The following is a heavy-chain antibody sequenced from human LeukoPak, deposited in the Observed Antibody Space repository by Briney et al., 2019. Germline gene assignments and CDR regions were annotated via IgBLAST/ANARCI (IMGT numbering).Heavy chain of an antibody. CDR2: ISGSGGST. D-gene: IGHD2-15*01. CDR3: AKDLGYCSGGSCYCFDY. J-gene: IGHJ4*02. CDR1: GFTFSGYA. Sequence: QSGGSLRLSCAASGFTFSGYAMSWVRQPPGKGLEWVSAISGSGGSTYYADSVKGRFTISRDNSKSTLFLQLNSLRAEDTAVYYCAKDLGYCSGGSCYCFDYWGQGTLVTVSS. V-gene: IGHV3-23*01.